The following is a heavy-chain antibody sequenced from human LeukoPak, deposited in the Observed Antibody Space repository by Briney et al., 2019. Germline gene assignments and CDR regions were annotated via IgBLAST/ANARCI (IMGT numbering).Heavy chain of an antibody. J-gene: IGHJ5*02. V-gene: IGHV4-59*12. D-gene: IGHD6-6*01. CDR3: ARGPPRLGIAARPLMFDP. Sequence: PSETLSLTCTVSGGSISSYYWSWIRQPPGKGLEWIGYIYYSGSTNYNPSLKSRVTISADTSKNQFSLKLSSVTAADTAVYYCARGPPRLGIAARPLMFDPWGQGTLVTVSS. CDR2: IYYSGST. CDR1: GGSISSYY.